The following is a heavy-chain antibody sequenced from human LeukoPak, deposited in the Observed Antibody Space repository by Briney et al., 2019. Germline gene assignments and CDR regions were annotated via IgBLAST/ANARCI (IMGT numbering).Heavy chain of an antibody. CDR3: ARISPDNYIAVAGMMDY. J-gene: IGHJ4*02. Sequence: ASVKVSCKASGYTFTSSTVQWVRQAPGQSLEWMGWINAGNGNTKYSQKFQGRVAITRDTSASTAYMELSSLRSEDTAVYYCARISPDNYIAVAGMMDYWGQGTLVTVSS. D-gene: IGHD6-19*01. CDR2: INAGNGNT. V-gene: IGHV1-3*01. CDR1: GYTFTSST.